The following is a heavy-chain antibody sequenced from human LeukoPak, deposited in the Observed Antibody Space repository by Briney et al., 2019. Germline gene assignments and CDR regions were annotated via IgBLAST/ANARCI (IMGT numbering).Heavy chain of an antibody. J-gene: IGHJ4*02. CDR2: LSGSGGST. CDR3: AKEGRRGELSPYYFDY. V-gene: IGHV3-23*01. Sequence: GGSLRLSCAASGFTFSSYAMSWVRQAPGKGLEWVSALSGSGGSTYYADSVKGRFTISRDNSKNTLYLQMNSLRAEDTAVYYCAKEGRRGELSPYYFDYWGQGTLVTVSS. CDR1: GFTFSSYA. D-gene: IGHD3-16*02.